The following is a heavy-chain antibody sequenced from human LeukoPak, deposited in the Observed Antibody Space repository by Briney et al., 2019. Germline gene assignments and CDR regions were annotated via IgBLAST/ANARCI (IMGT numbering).Heavy chain of an antibody. Sequence: ASVEVSCKASGYTFTGYYMHWVRQAPGQGLEWMGWINPNSGGTNYAQKLQGRVTMTTDTSTSTAYMELRSLRSDDTAVYYCARHSSSWYDLYFDYWGQGTLVTVSS. V-gene: IGHV1-2*02. CDR2: INPNSGGT. CDR1: GYTFTGYY. J-gene: IGHJ4*02. CDR3: ARHSSSWYDLYFDY. D-gene: IGHD6-13*01.